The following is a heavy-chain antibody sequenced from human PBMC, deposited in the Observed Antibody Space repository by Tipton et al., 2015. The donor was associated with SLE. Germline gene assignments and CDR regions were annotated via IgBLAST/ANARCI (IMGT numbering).Heavy chain of an antibody. CDR1: GLTLSSHA. CDR3: SPQLLAFDAFDI. CDR2: LWTDGSNK. D-gene: IGHD2-2*01. V-gene: IGHV3-33*08. J-gene: IGHJ3*02. Sequence: SLRLPCAAPGLTLSSHAMHWVRQAPGKGLEWMSALWTDGSNKYYAKSVKGRFTISRDTSKNTLYLEMNSLRAEDTAVYYCSPQLLAFDAFDIWGQGTMVTVSS.